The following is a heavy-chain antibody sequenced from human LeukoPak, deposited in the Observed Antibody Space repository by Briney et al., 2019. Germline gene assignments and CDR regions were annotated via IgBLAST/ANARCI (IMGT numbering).Heavy chain of an antibody. CDR2: ISYDGSNK. CDR1: GFTFSSYA. V-gene: IGHV3-30-3*01. J-gene: IGHJ4*02. CDR3: ARGGGRDYYGSGSQPFDY. D-gene: IGHD3-10*01. Sequence: GGSLRLSCAASGFTFSSYAMHWVRQAPGKGLEWVAVISYDGSNKYYADSVKGRFTISRDNSENTLYLQMNSLRAEDTAVYYCARGGGRDYYGSGSQPFDYWGQGTLVTVSS.